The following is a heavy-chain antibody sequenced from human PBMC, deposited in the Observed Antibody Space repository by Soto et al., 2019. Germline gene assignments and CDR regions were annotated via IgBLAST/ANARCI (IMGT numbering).Heavy chain of an antibody. V-gene: IGHV3-23*01. CDR1: GFTFSSYP. D-gene: IGHD2-15*01. CDR2: ISVSGSDT. J-gene: IGHJ6*02. Sequence: EAQLFESGGGLVQPGGSLRLSCAASGFTFSSYPMSWVRQAPGKGLEWVSLISVSGSDTFYPDSVKGRFTISRDNSKYTLYLEMNSLRAEDTAIYDCSKCSGAPCKDATDVWGQGTTVTVSS. CDR3: SKCSGAPCKDATDV.